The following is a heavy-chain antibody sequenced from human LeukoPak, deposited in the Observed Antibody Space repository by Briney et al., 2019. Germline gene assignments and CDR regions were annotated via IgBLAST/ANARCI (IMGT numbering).Heavy chain of an antibody. CDR2: MNTNSGNT. V-gene: IGHV1-8*01. CDR3: ARGLPKAVFGMVIED. Sequence: ASVKVSCKASGYPFTSYSVNWVRQATGQGLEWMGWMNTNSGNTGCSQNFQGRVTMTRDTSISTAYMELSSLMSEDTAVYYCARGLPKAVFGMVIEDWGQGTLVTVSS. D-gene: IGHD3-3*01. CDR1: GYPFTSYS. J-gene: IGHJ1*01.